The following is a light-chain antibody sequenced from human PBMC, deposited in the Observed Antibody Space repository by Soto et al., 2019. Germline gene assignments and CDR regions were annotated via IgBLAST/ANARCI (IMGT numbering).Light chain of an antibody. CDR3: QQFGVSPT. CDR2: GAS. V-gene: IGKV3-20*01. J-gene: IGKJ4*01. Sequence: EIVLTQSPGTLSLSPGERATLSCRASRTITPTFLAWYQQKPGQAPRLLIYGASSRATDIPDRFSGSGSGTDFNLTISKLEPEDFAVYYCQQFGVSPTFGGGTKVEIK. CDR1: RTITPTF.